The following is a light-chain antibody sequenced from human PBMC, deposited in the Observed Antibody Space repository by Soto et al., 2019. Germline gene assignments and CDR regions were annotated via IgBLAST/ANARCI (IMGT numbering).Light chain of an antibody. CDR2: EVS. CDR3: FSYTSSGTYV. Sequence: QSALTQPASVSWSPGQSITISCTGTSSDVGNYKYVSWYQQHPGKAPKLMIYEVSNRPSGVSNRFSGSKSGNTESLTISGLQAEDETDYYCFSYTSSGTYVFGTGTKVTVL. J-gene: IGLJ1*01. V-gene: IGLV2-14*01. CDR1: SSDVGNYKY.